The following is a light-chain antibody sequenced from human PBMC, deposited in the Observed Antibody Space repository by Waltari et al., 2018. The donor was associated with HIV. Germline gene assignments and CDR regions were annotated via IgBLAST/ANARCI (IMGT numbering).Light chain of an antibody. V-gene: IGLV2-14*03. J-gene: IGLJ1*01. CDR3: SSYTSSSTLV. CDR1: SSDVGGYNY. Sequence: QSALTQPASVSGSPGQSITISCTGTSSDVGGYNYVSWYQQHPGKAPKLMIYDVTNRPAGVSNRFSASKSGNTASLTISGLQAEDEADYYCSSYTSSSTLVFGTGTKVTAL. CDR2: DVT.